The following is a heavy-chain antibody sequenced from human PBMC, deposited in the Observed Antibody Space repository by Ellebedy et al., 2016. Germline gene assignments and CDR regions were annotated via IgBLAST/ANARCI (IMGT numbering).Heavy chain of an antibody. J-gene: IGHJ4*02. CDR2: IYYSGST. CDR3: ARAAPGWELLNDY. Sequence: SETLSLTCSVSTGSISSGDYYWSWIREPTGKGLEWIGYIYYSGSTYYNPSLKSRVTISVDTSKNQFSLKLSSVTAADTAVYYCARAAPGWELLNDYWGQGTLVTVSS. D-gene: IGHD1-26*01. V-gene: IGHV4-30-4*01. CDR1: TGSISSGDYY.